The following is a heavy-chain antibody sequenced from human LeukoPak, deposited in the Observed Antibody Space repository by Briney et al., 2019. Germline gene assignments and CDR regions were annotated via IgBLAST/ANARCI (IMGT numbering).Heavy chain of an antibody. CDR2: ITSSGGST. V-gene: IGHV3-23*01. CDR3: AKSRWFGESPYY. J-gene: IGHJ4*02. Sequence: GGSLRLSCAASGFTFSSYAMSWVRQAPGKGLEWVSAITSSGGSTYYADSVKGRFTISRDNSKNTLYLQMNSLRAEDTAAYYCAKSRWFGESPYYWGQGTLVTVSS. CDR1: GFTFSSYA. D-gene: IGHD3-10*01.